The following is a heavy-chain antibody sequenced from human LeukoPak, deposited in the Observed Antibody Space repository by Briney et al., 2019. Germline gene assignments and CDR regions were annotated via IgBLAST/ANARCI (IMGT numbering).Heavy chain of an antibody. CDR1: GGSFSGYY. D-gene: IGHD2-15*01. CDR2: INHSGST. CDR3: ARGGYCSGGSCYSGINWFDP. J-gene: IGHJ5*02. Sequence: SETLSLTCAVYGGSFSGYYWSWIRKPPGKGLEWIGEINHSGSTNYNPSLKSRVTISVDTSKNQFSLKLSSVTAADTAVYYCARGGYCSGGSCYSGINWFDPWGQGTLVTVSS. V-gene: IGHV4-34*01.